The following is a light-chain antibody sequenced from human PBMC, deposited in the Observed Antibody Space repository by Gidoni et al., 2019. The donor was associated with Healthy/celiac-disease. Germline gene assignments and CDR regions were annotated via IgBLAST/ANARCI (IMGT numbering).Light chain of an antibody. CDR3: QQYGSSLVT. CDR2: GAS. CDR1: QSVSSSY. V-gene: IGKV3-20*01. Sequence: ELVLTQSPGTLSLSPGERATISCRASQSVSSSYLAWYQQKPGQAPRLLIYGASSRATGIPDRFSGSGSGTDFTLTISRLEPEDFAVYYCQQYGSSLVTFGQXTKLEIK. J-gene: IGKJ2*01.